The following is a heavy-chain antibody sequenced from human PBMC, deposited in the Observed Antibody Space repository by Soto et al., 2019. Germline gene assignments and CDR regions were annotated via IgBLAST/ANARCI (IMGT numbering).Heavy chain of an antibody. CDR3: AREPGEIVGYSYGHHFDY. Sequence: ASVNVSCKASGYTFTSYYMHWVRQAPGQGLEWMGIINPSGGSTSYAQKFQDRVTMTRDTSTSTVYMELSSLRSEDTAVYYCAREPGEIVGYSYGHHFDYWGQGTLVTVSS. CDR1: GYTFTSYY. CDR2: INPSGGST. D-gene: IGHD5-18*01. V-gene: IGHV1-46*01. J-gene: IGHJ4*02.